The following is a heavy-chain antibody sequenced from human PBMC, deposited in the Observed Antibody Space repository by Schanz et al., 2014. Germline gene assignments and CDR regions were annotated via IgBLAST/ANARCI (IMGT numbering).Heavy chain of an antibody. CDR1: GFTFSTHA. CDR2: ISGSGGST. Sequence: EVQLLESGGGLVQPGGSLRLSCAASGFTFSTHAMSWVRQAPGKGLEWVSSISGSGGSTYYADSVKGRFTISSDSSKNTLYLQMSSLRADDTAVYYCAKAADWPVTRFDPWGQGTTVTVSS. D-gene: IGHD3-9*01. V-gene: IGHV3-23*01. J-gene: IGHJ6*02. CDR3: AKAADWPVTRFDP.